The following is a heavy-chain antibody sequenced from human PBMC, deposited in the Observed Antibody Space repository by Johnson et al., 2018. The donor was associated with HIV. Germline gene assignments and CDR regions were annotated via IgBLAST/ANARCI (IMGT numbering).Heavy chain of an antibody. CDR3: ARDREYVLAWGWTLDI. Sequence: VQLVESGGGVVQPGRSLRLSCAASGFTLSSYAMHWVRQAPGKGLEWVAFIRYDGSNKYYADSVKGRFTISRDNSKSTLYLQMNSLRTEDTAVYYCARDREYVLAWGWTLDIWGQGTMVTVSS. J-gene: IGHJ3*02. CDR2: IRYDGSNK. D-gene: IGHD2/OR15-2a*01. V-gene: IGHV3-30*02. CDR1: GFTLSSYA.